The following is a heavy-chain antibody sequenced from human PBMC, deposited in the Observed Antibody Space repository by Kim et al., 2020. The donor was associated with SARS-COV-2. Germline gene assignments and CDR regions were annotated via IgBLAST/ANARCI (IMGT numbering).Heavy chain of an antibody. CDR3: AKDQGRGLLAIFDI. Sequence: ADAVKGRFTISRDNAKSNLYRQMNSLRAEDTALYYCAKDQGRGLLAIFDIWGQGTMVTVSS. J-gene: IGHJ3*02. V-gene: IGHV3-23*01. D-gene: IGHD2-21*01.